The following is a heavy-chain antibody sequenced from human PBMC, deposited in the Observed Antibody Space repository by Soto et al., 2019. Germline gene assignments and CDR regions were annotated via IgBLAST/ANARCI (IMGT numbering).Heavy chain of an antibody. J-gene: IGHJ6*02. CDR1: GFTFSSYG. V-gene: IGHV3-30*18. CDR2: ISYDGSNK. Sequence: VQLVESGGGVVQPGRSLRLSCAASGFTFSSYGMHWVRQAPGKGLEWVAVISYDGSNKYYADSVKGRFTISRDNSTNTLYLQMNSLRAEDTAVYYCANAPKGEPKYYDFWSGYYGDYYYGMDVWGQGTTVTVSS. D-gene: IGHD3-3*01. CDR3: ANAPKGEPKYYDFWSGYYGDYYYGMDV.